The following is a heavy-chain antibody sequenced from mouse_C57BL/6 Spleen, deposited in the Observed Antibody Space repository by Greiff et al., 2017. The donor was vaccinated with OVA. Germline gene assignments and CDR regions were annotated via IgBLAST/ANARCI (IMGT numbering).Heavy chain of an antibody. V-gene: IGHV7-3*01. CDR3: ARQTAQAGFAY. Sequence: EVKLMESGGGLVQPGGSLSLSCAASGFTFTDYYMSWVRQPPGKALEWLGFIRNKANGYTTEYSASVKGRFTISRDNSQSILYLQMNALRAEDSATYYCARQTAQAGFAYWGQGTLVTVSA. J-gene: IGHJ3*01. D-gene: IGHD3-2*02. CDR2: IRNKANGYTT. CDR1: GFTFTDYY.